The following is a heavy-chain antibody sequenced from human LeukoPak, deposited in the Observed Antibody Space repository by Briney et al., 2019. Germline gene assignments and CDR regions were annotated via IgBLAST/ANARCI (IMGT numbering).Heavy chain of an antibody. CDR3: ARGKGYCSSTSCSNDGMDV. J-gene: IGHJ6*02. CDR1: GYTFTSYA. Sequence: GASVKVSCKASGYTFTSYAMHWVRQAPGQRLEWMGWINAGNGNTKYSQKFQGRVTITRDTSASTAYMELSSLRSEDTAVYYCARGKGYCSSTSCSNDGMDVWGQGTTVTVSS. CDR2: INAGNGNT. D-gene: IGHD2-2*01. V-gene: IGHV1-3*01.